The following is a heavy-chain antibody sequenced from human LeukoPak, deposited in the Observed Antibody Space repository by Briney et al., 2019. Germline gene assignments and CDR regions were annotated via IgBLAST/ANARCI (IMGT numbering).Heavy chain of an antibody. CDR2: IWYDGSKK. CDR3: ARFTRSLPADY. CDR1: GFTFSSHG. J-gene: IGHJ4*02. Sequence: GGSLRLSCAASGFTFSSHGIHWVRQAPGKGLEWVAIIWYDGSKKYYADSVKGRFTISRDNSKNTLYLQMNSLRAEDTAVYYCARFTRSLPADYWGQGTLVTVSS. V-gene: IGHV3-33*01.